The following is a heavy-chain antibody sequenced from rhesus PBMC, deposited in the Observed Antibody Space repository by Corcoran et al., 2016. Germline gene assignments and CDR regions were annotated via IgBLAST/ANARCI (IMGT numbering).Heavy chain of an antibody. CDR1: GDSISANW. J-gene: IGHJ4*01. D-gene: IGHD6-31*01. Sequence: QVQLQESGPGLLKPSETLSLTCIVSGDSISANWWSWIRQPPGEGLEWIGEIDGNLGTTNYHPTLKSRVTISKDASRNQLSLRVTAVTAADTAVYYCARDPATGYFDYWGQGVLVPVSS. CDR2: IDGNLGTT. CDR3: ARDPATGYFDY. V-gene: IGHV4-80*01.